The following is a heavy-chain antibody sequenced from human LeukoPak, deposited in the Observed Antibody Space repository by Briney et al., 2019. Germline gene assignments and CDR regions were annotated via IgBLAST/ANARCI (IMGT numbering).Heavy chain of an antibody. CDR3: ATFLAIVTARDSLYFQH. D-gene: IGHD3-3*02. V-gene: IGHV3-23*01. CDR1: GFTFSNYA. CDR2: VSGSGGVT. J-gene: IGHJ1*01. Sequence: GGSLRLSCAASGFTFSNYAMSWVHQAPGKGLEWVSGVSGSGGVTYHADSVKGRFTISRDNSKNTLHLQMNSLRAEDTAVYYCATFLAIVTARDSLYFQHWGQGTLVTVSS.